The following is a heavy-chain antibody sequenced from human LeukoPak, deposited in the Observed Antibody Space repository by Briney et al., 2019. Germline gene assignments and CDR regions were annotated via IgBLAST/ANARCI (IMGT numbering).Heavy chain of an antibody. CDR3: AKEEGYIYGLLDY. CDR2: ISGSGGTT. V-gene: IGHV3-23*01. Sequence: GGSLRLSCAASGFTFSNYAVSWVRQAPGKGLEWVSSISGSGGTTYYADSVKGRFTISRDNSKNTLYLQMNSLRAEDAAVYYCAKEEGYIYGLLDYWGQGTLVSVSS. J-gene: IGHJ4*02. CDR1: GFTFSNYA. D-gene: IGHD5-18*01.